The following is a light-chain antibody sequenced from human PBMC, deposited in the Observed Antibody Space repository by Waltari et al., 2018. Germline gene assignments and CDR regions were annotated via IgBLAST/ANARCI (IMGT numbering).Light chain of an antibody. CDR2: RND. Sequence: QSVLTQPPSAAATPGQKVTISCSGGRSNIGSNYVYWYQQLPGTAPKLLIYRNDQRPSGVPDRFSGSKSGTSASLAISGLRSEDEADYYCAAWDVSLSVVVFGGGTNLTVL. CDR3: AAWDVSLSVVV. CDR1: RSNIGSNY. V-gene: IGLV1-47*01. J-gene: IGLJ2*01.